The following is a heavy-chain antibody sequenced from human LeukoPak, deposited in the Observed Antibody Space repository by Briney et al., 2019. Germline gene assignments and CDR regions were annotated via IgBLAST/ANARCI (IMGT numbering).Heavy chain of an antibody. J-gene: IGHJ4*02. Sequence: GGTLRLSCVASGFTFSNYGMNWVRQAPGKGLGWVSGIVGSGVTTYYADSVKGRFTISRDNSKNTLYLQMNSLRAEDTAVYYCANSGRYYDILTGYSYFDYWGQGTLVTVSS. CDR1: GFTFSNYG. V-gene: IGHV3-23*01. CDR3: ANSGRYYDILTGYSYFDY. CDR2: IVGSGVTT. D-gene: IGHD3-9*01.